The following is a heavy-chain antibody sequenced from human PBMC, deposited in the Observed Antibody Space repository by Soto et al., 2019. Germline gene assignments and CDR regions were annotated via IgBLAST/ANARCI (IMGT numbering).Heavy chain of an antibody. V-gene: IGHV4-39*01. J-gene: IGHJ5*02. CDR1: GASLSSISYY. CDR2: IFFTGNI. D-gene: IGHD3-3*01. Sequence: SETLSLTCTVSGASLSSISYYWGWIRQPPGKGLEWVGSIFFTGNIYYNPSLKSRVTISVDTSRNQFSLMVNSVTAADTAVYYCAKPSGHHPLHWFDPWGQGTLVTVSS. CDR3: AKPSGHHPLHWFDP.